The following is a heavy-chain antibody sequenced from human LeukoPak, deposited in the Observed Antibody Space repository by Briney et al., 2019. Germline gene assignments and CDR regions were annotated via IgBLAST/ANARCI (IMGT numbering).Heavy chain of an antibody. V-gene: IGHV4-4*09. CDR1: GDSINTHY. CDR3: ARYCRSGSCYSGRTFDP. D-gene: IGHD2-15*01. J-gene: IGHJ5*02. Sequence: SETLSLTCTVSGDSINTHYWSWIRQSPGKGLEWIGYFYTSGSTNFNPSLKGRVTISVDTSKNQFSLNLNSVTAADTAVYYCARYCRSGSCYSGRTFDPWGQGIRGTVSS. CDR2: FYTSGST.